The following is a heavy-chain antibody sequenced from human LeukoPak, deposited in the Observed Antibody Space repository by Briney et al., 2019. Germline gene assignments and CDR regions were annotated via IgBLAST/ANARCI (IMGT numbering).Heavy chain of an antibody. Sequence: PGGSLRLSCAASGFTFSNYAMSWVRQAPGKGLEWVSAISGSGGSTYYADSVKGRFTISRDNSKNTLYLQMNSLRAEDTAVYYCARWYCSSAYCYYDYWGQGTLVTVSS. D-gene: IGHD2-2*01. CDR3: ARWYCSSAYCYYDY. V-gene: IGHV3-23*01. J-gene: IGHJ4*02. CDR2: ISGSGGST. CDR1: GFTFSNYA.